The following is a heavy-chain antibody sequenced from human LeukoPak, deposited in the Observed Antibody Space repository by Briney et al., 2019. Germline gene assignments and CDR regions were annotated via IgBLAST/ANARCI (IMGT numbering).Heavy chain of an antibody. V-gene: IGHV4-34*01. CDR1: GGSFSGYY. CDR2: INHSGST. J-gene: IGHJ4*02. CDR3: AGYCSSTSCYETFDY. D-gene: IGHD2-2*01. Sequence: SETLSLTCAVYGGSFSGYYWSWIRQPPAKGLEWIGEINHSGSTNYNPSLKGRVTISVDTSKNQFSLKLSSVTAADTAVYYCAGYCSSTSCYETFDYWGQGTLVTVSS.